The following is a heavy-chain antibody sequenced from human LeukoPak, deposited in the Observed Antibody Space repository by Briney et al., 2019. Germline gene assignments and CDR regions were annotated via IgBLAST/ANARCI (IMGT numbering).Heavy chain of an antibody. CDR2: ISASGGST. D-gene: IGHD2-2*01. CDR3: AKDVRLVVPEY. J-gene: IGHJ4*02. V-gene: IGHV3-23*01. Sequence: GGSLRLSCATSGFTVSSNYMSWVRQAPGKGLEWVSVISASGGSTYYADSVKGRFTISRDNSKNTLYLQMNSLRAEDTAVYYCAKDVRLVVPEYWGQGTLVTVSS. CDR1: GFTVSSNY.